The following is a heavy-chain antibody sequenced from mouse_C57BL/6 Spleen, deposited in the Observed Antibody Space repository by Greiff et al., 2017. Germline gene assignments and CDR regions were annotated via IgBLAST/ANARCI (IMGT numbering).Heavy chain of an antibody. V-gene: IGHV1-82*01. D-gene: IGHD2-3*01. CDR1: GYAFSSSW. J-gene: IGHJ2*01. Sequence: VKLQESGPELVKPGASVKISCKASGYAFSSSWMTWVKQRPGKGLEWIGRIYPGDGDTNYNGKFKGKATLTADKSSSTAYMQLSSLTSEDSAVYFCADGYYVDYWGQGTTLTVSS. CDR3: ADGYYVDY. CDR2: IYPGDGDT.